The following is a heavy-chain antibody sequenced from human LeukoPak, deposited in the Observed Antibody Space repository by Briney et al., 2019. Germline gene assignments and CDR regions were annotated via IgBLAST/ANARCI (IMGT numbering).Heavy chain of an antibody. D-gene: IGHD3-3*02. V-gene: IGHV4-59*01. J-gene: IGHJ6*03. CDR2: IYYSGST. CDR3: ARAFYPGYYSYMAV. CDR1: GGSISPYY. Sequence: PSETLSLTCTVSGGSISPYYWSWIRQPPGKGLEWIGYIYYSGSTNYNPSLESRVTISVDTSKNQFSLKLSSVTAADTAVYYCARAFYPGYYSYMAVWGKGTTVTVSS.